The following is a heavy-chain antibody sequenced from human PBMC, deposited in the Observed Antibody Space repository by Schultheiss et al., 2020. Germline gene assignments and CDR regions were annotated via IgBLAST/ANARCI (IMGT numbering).Heavy chain of an antibody. CDR2: IKSKTDGGTT. Sequence: WGSLRLSCAASGFTFSSYWMSWVRQAPGKGLEWVGRIKSKTDGGTTDYAAPVKGRFTISRDDSKNTLYLQMNSLKTEDTAVYYCTTDRGGYRSDRDYWGPGRMGTVAS. V-gene: IGHV3-15*01. CDR3: TTDRGGYRSDRDY. J-gene: IGHJ4*02. D-gene: IGHD3-10*01. CDR1: GFTFSSYW.